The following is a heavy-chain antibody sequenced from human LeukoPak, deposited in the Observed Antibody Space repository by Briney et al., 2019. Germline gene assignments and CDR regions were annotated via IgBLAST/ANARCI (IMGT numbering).Heavy chain of an antibody. J-gene: IGHJ4*02. V-gene: IGHV3-21*01. CDR1: GFTFSSYG. D-gene: IGHD2-2*01. CDR3: ARDCSSTSCSPFDY. CDR2: ISSSSSYI. Sequence: GGSLRLSCAASGFTFSSYGMNWVRQAPGKGLEWVSSISSSSSYIYYADSVKGRFTISRDNAKNSLYLQMNSLRAEDTAVYYCARDCSSTSCSPFDYWGQGTLVTVSS.